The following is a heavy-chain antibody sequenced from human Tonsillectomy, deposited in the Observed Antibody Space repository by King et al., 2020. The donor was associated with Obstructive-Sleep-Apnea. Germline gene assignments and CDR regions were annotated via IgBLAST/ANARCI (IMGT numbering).Heavy chain of an antibody. D-gene: IGHD4-17*01. V-gene: IGHV1-69*09. J-gene: IGHJ4*02. CDR1: VGTFSSYA. CDR2: IIPLLDIA. CDR3: ARDWDGDYVIDY. Sequence: VQLVESGAEVKKPGSSVKVSCKASVGTFSSYAISWVRQAPGQGLEWRGRIIPLLDIANYAQKFQGRVTITADKSTGTAYMEPSSLRSEDTAVYYCARDWDGDYVIDYWGQGTLVTVSS.